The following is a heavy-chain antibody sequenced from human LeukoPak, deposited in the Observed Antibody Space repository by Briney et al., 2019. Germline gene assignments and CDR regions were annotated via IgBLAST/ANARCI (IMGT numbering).Heavy chain of an antibody. CDR2: ISGSGGST. CDR1: GFTFSSYA. CDR3: AKAYSSGWQEPADY. V-gene: IGHV3-23*01. J-gene: IGHJ4*02. Sequence: GGSLRLSCAASGFTFSSYAMSWVRQAPGKGLEWVSAISGSGGSTYYADSVKGRFTISRDNSKNTLYLQMNSLRAEDTAVYYCAKAYSSGWQEPADYWGQGTLVTVSS. D-gene: IGHD6-19*01.